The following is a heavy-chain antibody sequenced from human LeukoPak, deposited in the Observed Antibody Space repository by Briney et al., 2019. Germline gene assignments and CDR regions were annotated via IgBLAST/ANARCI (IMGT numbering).Heavy chain of an antibody. CDR3: AKDLPLRGSGGSCCIDY. CDR1: GGSISSSSYY. J-gene: IGHJ4*02. Sequence: SETLSLTCTVSGGSISSSSYYWGWIRQPPGKGLEWIGSIYYSGSTYYNPSLKSRVTISVDTSKNQFSLKLSSVTAADTAVYYCAKDLPLRGSGGSCCIDYWGQGTLVTVSS. V-gene: IGHV4-39*07. D-gene: IGHD2-15*01. CDR2: IYYSGST.